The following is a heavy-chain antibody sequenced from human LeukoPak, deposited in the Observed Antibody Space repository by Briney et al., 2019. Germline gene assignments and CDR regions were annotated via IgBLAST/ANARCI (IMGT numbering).Heavy chain of an antibody. CDR2: ISYDGSNK. D-gene: IGHD2-21*02. Sequence: GRSLRLSCAASGFTFSSYGMHWVRQAPGKGLEWVAVISYDGSNKYYADSVKGRFTISRDNSKNTLYLQMNSLRAEDTAVYYCAKDGLAYCGGDCYSSGGGWFDPWGQGTLVTVSS. CDR1: GFTFSSYG. CDR3: AKDGLAYCGGDCYSSGGGWFDP. J-gene: IGHJ5*02. V-gene: IGHV3-30*18.